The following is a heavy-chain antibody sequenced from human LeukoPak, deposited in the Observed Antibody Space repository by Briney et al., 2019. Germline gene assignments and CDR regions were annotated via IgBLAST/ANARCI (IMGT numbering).Heavy chain of an antibody. CDR1: GYTFTSYG. Sequence: ASVKVSCKASGYTFTSYGISWVRRAPGQGLEWMGWISAYNGNTNYAQKLQGRVTMTTDTSTSTAYMELRSLRSDDTAVYYCARSSSWEIYYYYGMDVWGQGTTVTVSS. CDR3: ARSSSWEIYYYYGMDV. CDR2: ISAYNGNT. V-gene: IGHV1-18*01. D-gene: IGHD6-13*01. J-gene: IGHJ6*02.